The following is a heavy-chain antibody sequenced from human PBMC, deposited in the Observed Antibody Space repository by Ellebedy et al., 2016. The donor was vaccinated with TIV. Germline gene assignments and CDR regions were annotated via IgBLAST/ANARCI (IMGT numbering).Heavy chain of an antibody. V-gene: IGHV5-10-1*01. CDR1: GYTFTSYW. J-gene: IGHJ4*02. CDR2: IDPSDSYT. Sequence: GGSLRLSXKGSGYTFTSYWIGWVRQMPGKGLEWMGRIDPSDSYTNYTPSFQGHVTISADKSISTAYLQWSSLKATDTAMYYCATITVDTAMTDYWGQGTLVTVSS. CDR3: ATITVDTAMTDY. D-gene: IGHD5-18*01.